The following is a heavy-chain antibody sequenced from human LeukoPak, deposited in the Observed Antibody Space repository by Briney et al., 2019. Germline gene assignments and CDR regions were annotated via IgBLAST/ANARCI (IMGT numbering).Heavy chain of an antibody. D-gene: IGHD5-18*01. V-gene: IGHV1-69*13. CDR2: LIPIFGTA. CDR1: VDTYSSYA. J-gene: IGHJ4*02. Sequence: SVNVFCKASVDTYSSYATSCARQACGQGLEYMVELIPIFGTANYAQKFQRRVMITADESTSTAYMELSSMRSEDTAVYYCARAALGYSYGYNYWGQGTLVTVSS. CDR3: ARAALGYSYGYNY.